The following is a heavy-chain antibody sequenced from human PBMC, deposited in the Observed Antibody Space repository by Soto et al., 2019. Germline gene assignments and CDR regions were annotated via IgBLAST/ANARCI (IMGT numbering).Heavy chain of an antibody. CDR1: GGTFSSYA. J-gene: IGHJ6*02. D-gene: IGHD5-18*01. V-gene: IGHV1-69*12. CDR2: IIPIFGTA. Sequence: QVQLVQSGAEVKKPGSSVKVSCKASGGTFSSYAISWVRQAPGQGLEWMGGIIPIFGTANYAQKFQGRVTITADESTSTAYMELSSLRSEDPAVYYCARAPPEAAMVNNYYGMDVWGQGTTVTVSS. CDR3: ARAPPEAAMVNNYYGMDV.